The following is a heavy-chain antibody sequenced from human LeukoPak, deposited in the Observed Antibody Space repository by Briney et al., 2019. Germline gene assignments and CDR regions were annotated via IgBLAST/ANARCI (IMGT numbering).Heavy chain of an antibody. D-gene: IGHD4-17*01. CDR3: AREVRVTTVLDY. CDR2: ISGSGTRI. CDR1: GFSFSSYE. J-gene: IGHJ4*02. V-gene: IGHV3-48*03. Sequence: GGSLRLSCAASGFSFSSYEMNWVRQAPGKGLEWVPYISGSGTRIYYADSVNGRFTISRDNAKNSLFLQMNSLRAEDTAVYYCAREVRVTTVLDYWGQGTQVTVFS.